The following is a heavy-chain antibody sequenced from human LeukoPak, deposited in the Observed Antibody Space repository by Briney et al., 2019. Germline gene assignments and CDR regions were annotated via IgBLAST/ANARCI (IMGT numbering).Heavy chain of an antibody. V-gene: IGHV5-51*01. CDR2: IYPGDSDT. Sequence: GESLKISCKGSGYSFTTYWIAWVRQMPGKGLEWMGIIYPGDSDTGYSPSFQGQATISADKSITTAYLQWSSLKASDTAIYYCARTMGTSTSSTLDYWGQGTLVTVSS. CDR3: ARTMGTSTSSTLDY. D-gene: IGHD2-2*01. CDR1: GYSFTTYW. J-gene: IGHJ4*02.